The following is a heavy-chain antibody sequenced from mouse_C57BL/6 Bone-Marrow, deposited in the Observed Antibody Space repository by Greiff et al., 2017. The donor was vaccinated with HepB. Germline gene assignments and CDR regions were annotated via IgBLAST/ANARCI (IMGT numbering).Heavy chain of an antibody. Sequence: QVHVKQSGPELVKPGASVKISCKASGYTFTDYYINWVKQRPGQGLEWIGWIFPGSGSTYYNEKFKGKATLTVDKSSSTAYMLLSSLTSEDSAVYFCASWYGSNHWYFDVWGTGTTVTVSS. V-gene: IGHV1-75*01. CDR3: ASWYGSNHWYFDV. D-gene: IGHD1-1*01. CDR2: IFPGSGST. J-gene: IGHJ1*03. CDR1: GYTFTDYY.